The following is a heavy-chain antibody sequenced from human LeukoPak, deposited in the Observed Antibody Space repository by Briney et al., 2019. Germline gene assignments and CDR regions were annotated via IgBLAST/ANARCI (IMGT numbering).Heavy chain of an antibody. J-gene: IGHJ4*02. Sequence: SETLSLTCAVYGGSFSGYYWSWIRRPPGKGLEWIGEINHSGSTNYNPSLKSRVTISVDTSKNQFSLKLSSVTAADTAVYYCARIHRPYYYGSGSYWSYFDYWGQGTLVTVSS. CDR1: GGSFSGYY. V-gene: IGHV4-34*01. D-gene: IGHD3-10*01. CDR3: ARIHRPYYYGSGSYWSYFDY. CDR2: INHSGST.